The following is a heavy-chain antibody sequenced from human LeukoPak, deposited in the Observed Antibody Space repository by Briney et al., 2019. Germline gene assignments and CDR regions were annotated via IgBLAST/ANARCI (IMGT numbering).Heavy chain of an antibody. CDR3: AREVWNSRDTSGPLDP. CDR1: GYTFTSYG. CDR2: ISAYNGNT. J-gene: IGHJ5*02. V-gene: IGHV1-18*01. D-gene: IGHD6-19*01. Sequence: ASVKVSCKASGYTFTSYGITWVRQAPGQGLEWMRWISAYNGNTNYAQTFQGRVTMTTETSTSTAYMELRSLKSDDTAVYYCAREVWNSRDTSGPLDPWGQGTLVIVSA.